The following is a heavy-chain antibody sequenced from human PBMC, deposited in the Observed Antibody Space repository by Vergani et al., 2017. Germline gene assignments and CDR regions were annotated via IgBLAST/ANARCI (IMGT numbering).Heavy chain of an antibody. CDR2: ISWDGGST. J-gene: IGHJ6*03. D-gene: IGHD2-2*01. V-gene: IGHV3-23*04. Sequence: EVQLVESGGGLVKPGGSLRLSCAASGFTFSSYSMNWVRQAPGKGLEWVSLISWDGGSTYYADSVKGRFTISRDNSKNTLYLQMNSLRAEDTAVYYCGVVPGYYYMDVWGKGTTVTVSS. CDR3: GVVPGYYYMDV. CDR1: GFTFSSYS.